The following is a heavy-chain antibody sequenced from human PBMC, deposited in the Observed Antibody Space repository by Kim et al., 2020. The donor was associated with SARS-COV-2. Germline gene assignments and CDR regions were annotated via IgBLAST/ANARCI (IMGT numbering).Heavy chain of an antibody. D-gene: IGHD2-2*01. V-gene: IGHV3-9*01. CDR3: AQGFGGGVVEPGG. Sequence: GGSLRLSCAASGFTFDDYAMHWVRQAPGKGLEWVSGISWNSGSIDYADSVKGRFTISRDNAKNSLYLQMNSLRVEDTALYYCAQGFGGGVVEPGGWGQGTLVTVAS. J-gene: IGHJ4*02. CDR1: GFTFDDYA. CDR2: ISWNSGSI.